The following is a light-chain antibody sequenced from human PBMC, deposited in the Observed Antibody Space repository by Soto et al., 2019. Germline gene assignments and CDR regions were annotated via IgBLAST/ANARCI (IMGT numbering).Light chain of an antibody. J-gene: IGKJ5*01. Sequence: IPLSQSPSSMSASXGDSVCICFRASLNIDNTLHGYPQKSGQAPEFLXXAASTLRDAVSFRLSGTGYGREFTLKINNLQPEDFATYYCKQSSSSPPITVGQGTRLEIK. CDR1: LNIDNT. CDR3: KQSSSSPPIT. V-gene: IGKV1-39*01. CDR2: AAS.